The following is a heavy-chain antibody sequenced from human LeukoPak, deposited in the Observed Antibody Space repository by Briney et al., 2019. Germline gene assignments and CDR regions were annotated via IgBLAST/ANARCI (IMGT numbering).Heavy chain of an antibody. D-gene: IGHD3-22*01. CDR3: AKGGSDSSGYYSLYYYYYMDV. Sequence: GGSLRLSCAASGFIFSSYTMNWVRQAPGKGLEWVSSISSSSSYIYYADSVKGRFTISRDNAKNSVYLEMNSLRAEDTAVYYCAKGGSDSSGYYSLYYYYYMDVWGKGTTVTISS. CDR1: GFIFSSYT. CDR2: ISSSSSYI. V-gene: IGHV3-21*04. J-gene: IGHJ6*03.